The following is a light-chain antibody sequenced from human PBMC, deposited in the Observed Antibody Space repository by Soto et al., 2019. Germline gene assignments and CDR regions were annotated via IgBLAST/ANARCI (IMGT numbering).Light chain of an antibody. Sequence: ETVLTQSPGTLSLSPGERATLSCRASQTISSNYLAWYRQKPGQAPRLLIYGASNRATGIADRFSGSGSGTDFTLIISRLEPEDFALYYCQQYGSSPWTFGQGTKVEIK. CDR3: QQYGSSPWT. CDR1: QTISSNY. J-gene: IGKJ1*01. CDR2: GAS. V-gene: IGKV3-20*01.